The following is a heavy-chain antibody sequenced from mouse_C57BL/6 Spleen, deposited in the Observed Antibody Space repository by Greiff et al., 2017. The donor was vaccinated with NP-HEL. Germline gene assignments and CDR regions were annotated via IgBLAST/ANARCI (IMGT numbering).Heavy chain of an antibody. Sequence: VQLQQSGAELVRPGTSVKVSCKASGYAFTNYLMEWVKQRPGQGLEWIGIINPGGGGTNYNEKFKGKATLTADKSSSTAYMQLSSLTSEDSAVYYCARRGYVDCGALDDWGKGTSVTVSS. J-gene: IGHJ1*03. CDR3: ARRGYVDCGALDD. CDR1: GYAFTNYL. V-gene: IGHV1-54*01. D-gene: IGHD2-14*01. CDR2: INPGGGGT.